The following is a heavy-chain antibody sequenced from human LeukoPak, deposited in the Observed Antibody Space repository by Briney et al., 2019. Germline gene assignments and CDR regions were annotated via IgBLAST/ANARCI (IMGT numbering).Heavy chain of an antibody. J-gene: IGHJ3*02. CDR1: GGSISSYY. V-gene: IGHV4-59*01. Sequence: PSETLSLTCTVSGGSISSYYWSWIRQPPGKGLERIGYIYYSGSTNYNPSLKSRVTISVDTSKNQFSLKLSSVTAADTAVYYCARGGDGAPDAFDIWGQGTMVTVSS. CDR3: ARGGDGAPDAFDI. CDR2: IYYSGST. D-gene: IGHD1-26*01.